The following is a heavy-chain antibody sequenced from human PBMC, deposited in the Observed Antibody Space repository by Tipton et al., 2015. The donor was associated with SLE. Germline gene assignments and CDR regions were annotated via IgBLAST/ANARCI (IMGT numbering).Heavy chain of an antibody. CDR3: ARHAGDYAYFDS. J-gene: IGHJ4*02. CDR2: ISAFNRNT. D-gene: IGHD4-17*01. V-gene: IGHV1-18*01. CDR1: GYSFTKYG. Sequence: QSGPEVKKPGASVKVSCKASGYSFTKYGISWVRQAPGQGLEWMGWISAFNRNTNYAQKVHGRVLLTTDTSTSTAYMELRSLRPDDTAVYYCARHAGDYAYFDSWGQGILVTVSS.